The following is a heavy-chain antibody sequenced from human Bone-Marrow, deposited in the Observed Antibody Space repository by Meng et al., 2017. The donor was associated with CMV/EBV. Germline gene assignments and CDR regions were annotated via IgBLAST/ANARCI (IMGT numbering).Heavy chain of an antibody. D-gene: IGHD6-13*01. CDR3: ARVRSAAGTTYHYYGRDV. J-gene: IGHJ6*02. CDR2: INPIFGTA. Sequence: SVKVSCKASGYTFTGYYMHWVRQAPGQGLEWMGWINPIFGTANYAQKFQGRVTITTDESTSTAYMELSSLRSEDTAVYYCARVRSAAGTTYHYYGRDVWGQGTTVTVSS. CDR1: GYTFTGYY. V-gene: IGHV1-69*05.